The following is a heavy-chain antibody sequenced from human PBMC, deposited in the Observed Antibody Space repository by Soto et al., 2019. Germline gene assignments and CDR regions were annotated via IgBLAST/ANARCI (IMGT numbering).Heavy chain of an antibody. D-gene: IGHD4-17*01. Sequence: QVQLQQWGAGLLKPSETLSLTCAVYGGSFSGYYCSWIRQPPGKGLEWIGEINHSGSTNYNPSLKGRVTIPVDTSKNQLSLKLSSVTAADTAVYYCARGGRDTVTTSWFDPWGQGTLVTVSS. J-gene: IGHJ5*02. CDR2: INHSGST. V-gene: IGHV4-34*01. CDR1: GGSFSGYY. CDR3: ARGGRDTVTTSWFDP.